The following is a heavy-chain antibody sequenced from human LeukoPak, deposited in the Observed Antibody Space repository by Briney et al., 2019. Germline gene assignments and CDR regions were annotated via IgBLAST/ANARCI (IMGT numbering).Heavy chain of an antibody. CDR3: ARVHGRVAAAGTSDY. Sequence: ASVKVSCKASGYTFTSYGISWVRQAPGQGLEGMGWISAYNGNTNYAQKLQGRVTITTDTSTSTAYMELRSLRSDDTAVYYCARVHGRVAAAGTSDYWGQGTLVTVSA. CDR1: GYTFTSYG. J-gene: IGHJ4*02. V-gene: IGHV1-18*01. D-gene: IGHD6-13*01. CDR2: ISAYNGNT.